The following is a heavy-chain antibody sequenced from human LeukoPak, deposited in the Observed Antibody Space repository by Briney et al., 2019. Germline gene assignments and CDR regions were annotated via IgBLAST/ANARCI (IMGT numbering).Heavy chain of an antibody. CDR1: GFTFSSYA. CDR2: ISYDGSNK. CDR3: ARERIAVAVADY. V-gene: IGHV3-30*04. D-gene: IGHD6-19*01. J-gene: IGHJ4*02. Sequence: GGSLRLSCAASGFTFSSYAMHWVRQAPGKGLEWVAVISYDGSNKYYADSVKGRLTISRDNSKNTLYLQMNSLRAEDTAVYYCARERIAVAVADYWGQGTLVTVSS.